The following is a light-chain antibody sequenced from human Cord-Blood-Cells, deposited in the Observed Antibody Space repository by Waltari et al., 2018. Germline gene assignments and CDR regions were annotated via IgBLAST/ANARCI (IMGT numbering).Light chain of an antibody. CDR2: DVS. CDR3: SSYTSSSTLV. V-gene: IGLV2-14*01. Sequence: QSALTQPASVSGSPGQSITISCTGTSSDVGGYNYVSWYQQNPGKAPKLMIYDVSNRPSGVSNRVSGSKSGNTASLTISGLQAEDEADYYCSSYTSSSTLVFGTGTKVTVL. CDR1: SSDVGGYNY. J-gene: IGLJ1*01.